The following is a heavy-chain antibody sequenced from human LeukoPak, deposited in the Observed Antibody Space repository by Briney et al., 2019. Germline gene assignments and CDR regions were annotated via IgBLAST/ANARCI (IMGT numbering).Heavy chain of an antibody. Sequence: PGGSLRLSCAASGFIFSTYWMSWVRQAPGKGREGVANINSDGSERYYLDSVEGRFIISRDNAKKSLYLQMNSLRVEDTAVYYCARAWHYLDGAEHSLDNWGQGTLVTVSS. D-gene: IGHD2-21*01. CDR3: ARAWHYLDGAEHSLDN. CDR1: GFIFSTYW. CDR2: INSDGSER. V-gene: IGHV3-7*03. J-gene: IGHJ4*02.